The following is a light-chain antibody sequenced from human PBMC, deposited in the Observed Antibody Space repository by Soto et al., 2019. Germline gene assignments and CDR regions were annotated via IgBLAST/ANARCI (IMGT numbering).Light chain of an antibody. J-gene: IGKJ2*01. CDR1: QSIGSGF. CDR2: GSS. CDR3: QQYRNSRFT. Sequence: EAVLTQSPGTLSLSPGERVTLSCRASQSIGSGFLAWYQHKPGQAPRLLIYGSSNRATGIPDRFSGSGSGTDFTLAISRLEPEDFAVYYCQQYRNSRFTFGQGTKMEIK. V-gene: IGKV3-20*01.